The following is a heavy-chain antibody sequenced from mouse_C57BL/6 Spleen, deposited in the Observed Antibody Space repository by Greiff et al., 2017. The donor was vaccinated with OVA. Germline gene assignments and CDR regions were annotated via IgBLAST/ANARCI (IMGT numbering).Heavy chain of an antibody. CDR3: VRHIGYDEYYAMDY. Sequence: EVKVVESGGGLVQPTGSLKLSCAASGFSFNTYAMNWVRQAPGKGLEWVARIRSKSNNYATYYADSVKDRFTISRDDSESMLYLQMNNLKTEDTAMYYCVRHIGYDEYYAMDYWGQGTSVTVSS. V-gene: IGHV10-1*01. J-gene: IGHJ4*01. CDR1: GFSFNTYA. D-gene: IGHD2-2*01. CDR2: IRSKSNNYAT.